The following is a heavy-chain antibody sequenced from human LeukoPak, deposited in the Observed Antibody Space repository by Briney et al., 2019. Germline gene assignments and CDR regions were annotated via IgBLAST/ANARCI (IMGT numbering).Heavy chain of an antibody. CDR3: ASGVVIDFYYYGMDV. V-gene: IGHV3-30-3*01. J-gene: IGHJ6*02. CDR1: GFTFSSYA. CDR2: ISYDGSNK. D-gene: IGHD3-3*01. Sequence: GGPLRLSCAASGFTFSSYAMHWVRQAPGKGREGVAVISYDGSNKYYADSVKGRFTISRDNSKNTLYLQMNSLRAEDTAVYYCASGVVIDFYYYGMDVWGQGTTVTVSS.